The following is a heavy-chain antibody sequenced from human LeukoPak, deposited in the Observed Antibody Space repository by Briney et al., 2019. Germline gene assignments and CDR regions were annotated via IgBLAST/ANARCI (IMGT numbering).Heavy chain of an antibody. D-gene: IGHD2-2*01. CDR2: ISDSGDTT. CDR1: GFTFSSHA. J-gene: IGHJ4*02. CDR3: AKVGWTSSDPSHY. V-gene: IGHV3-23*01. Sequence: GGSLRLSCAASGFTFSSHAMSWVRQAPGKGLEWVSVISDSGDTTYYADSAKGRVTISRDNSKNTLCLQMNSLRAEDTAVYYCAKVGWTSSDPSHYWGQGTLVTVSS.